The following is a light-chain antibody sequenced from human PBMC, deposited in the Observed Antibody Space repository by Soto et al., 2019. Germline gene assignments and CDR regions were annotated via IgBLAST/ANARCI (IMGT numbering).Light chain of an antibody. CDR2: IAS. V-gene: IGKV3-20*01. CDR1: QSVSSNH. Sequence: EIVLTQSPGTLSLSPGERATLSCRASQSVSSNHLAWYQQKTGQTPRLLIYIASNRAPGIPDRFSGSGSGTYFKLTIRRLEPEDFEVYYCQQYDSLPWTFGQGTKVEIK. J-gene: IGKJ1*01. CDR3: QQYDSLPWT.